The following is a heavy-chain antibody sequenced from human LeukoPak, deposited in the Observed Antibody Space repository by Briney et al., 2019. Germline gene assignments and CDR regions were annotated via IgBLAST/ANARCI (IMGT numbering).Heavy chain of an antibody. CDR3: ARGHRGYNGYDIYYYYYYMDV. V-gene: IGHV1-8*03. CDR1: XTXXX. CDR2: MNPNSGNT. D-gene: IGHD5-12*01. J-gene: IGHJ6*03. Sequence: XTXXXINWVRQATGQGLEWMGWMNPNSGNTGYAQKFQGRVTITRNTSISTAYMELSSLRSEDTAVYYCARGHRGYNGYDIYYYYYYMDVWGKGTTVTVSS.